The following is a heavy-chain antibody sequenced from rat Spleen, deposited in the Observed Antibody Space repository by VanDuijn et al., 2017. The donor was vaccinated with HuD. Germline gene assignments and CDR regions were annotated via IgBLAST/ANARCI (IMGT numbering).Heavy chain of an antibody. D-gene: IGHD1-9*01. V-gene: IGHV5-25*01. CDR1: GFTFSSYD. J-gene: IGHJ2*01. CDR2: ITNTGGST. CDR3: ARRHYGYTDYFDC. Sequence: EVQLVESGGALVQPGRSLKLSCAASGFTFSSYDMAWVRQAPKKGLEWVASITNTGGSTYYPDSVKGRFTISRDDVKSTLSLQMDSLRSEDTATYYCARRHYGYTDYFDCWGQGVMVTVSS.